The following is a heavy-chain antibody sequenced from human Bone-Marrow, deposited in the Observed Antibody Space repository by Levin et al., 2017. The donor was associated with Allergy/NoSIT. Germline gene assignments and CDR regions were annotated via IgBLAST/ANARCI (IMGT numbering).Heavy chain of an antibody. V-gene: IGHV4-4*02. CDR1: GGSISSSNW. Sequence: SETLSLTCAVSGGSISSSNWWSWVRQPPGKGLEWIGEIYHSGSTNYNPSLKSRVTISVDKSKNQFSLKLSSVTAADTAVYYCATRIAVAGTRAGAFDIWGQGTMVTVSS. J-gene: IGHJ3*02. CDR2: IYHSGST. D-gene: IGHD6-19*01. CDR3: ATRIAVAGTRAGAFDI.